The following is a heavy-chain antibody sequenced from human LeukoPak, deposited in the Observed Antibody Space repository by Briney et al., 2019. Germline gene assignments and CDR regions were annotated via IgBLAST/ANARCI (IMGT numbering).Heavy chain of an antibody. V-gene: IGHV3-23*01. CDR3: ARDCRGNPDY. D-gene: IGHD1-14*01. J-gene: IGHJ4*02. CDR1: GFTFSSYV. CDR2: ISGSGGTT. Sequence: GGSLRLSCAASGFTFSSYVMSWVRQAPGKGLEWVSGISGSGGTTYYADSVKGRFTISRDNSKNTLYLEMNSLRAEDTAVYYCARDCRGNPDYWGRGTLVTVSS.